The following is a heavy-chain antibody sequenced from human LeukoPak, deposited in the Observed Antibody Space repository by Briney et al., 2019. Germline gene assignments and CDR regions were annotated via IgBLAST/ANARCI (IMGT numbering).Heavy chain of an antibody. V-gene: IGHV3-21*01. CDR2: ISSSSSYI. D-gene: IGHD3-22*01. J-gene: IGHJ4*02. Sequence: PGGSLRLSCAASGFTFSSYSINWVRQASAKGLEWVSSISSSSSYIYYADSVKGRFTISRDNAKNSLYLQMNSLRAEDTAVYYCARLRDYYDSSGYYSLPDYWGQGTLVTVSS. CDR1: GFTFSSYS. CDR3: ARLRDYYDSSGYYSLPDY.